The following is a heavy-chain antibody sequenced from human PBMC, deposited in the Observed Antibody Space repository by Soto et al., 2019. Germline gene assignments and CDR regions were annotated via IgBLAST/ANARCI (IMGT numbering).Heavy chain of an antibody. CDR2: ISGSGGST. V-gene: IGHV3-23*01. CDR1: GFTFSSYA. D-gene: IGHD1-26*01. CDR3: AKDLFGGATIRRCSVFDY. Sequence: GGSLRLSCAASGFTFSSYAMSWVRQAPGKGLEWVSAISGSGGSTYYADSVKGRFTISRDNSKNTLYLQMNSLRAEDTAVYYCAKDLFGGATIRRCSVFDYWGQGTLVTVSS. J-gene: IGHJ4*02.